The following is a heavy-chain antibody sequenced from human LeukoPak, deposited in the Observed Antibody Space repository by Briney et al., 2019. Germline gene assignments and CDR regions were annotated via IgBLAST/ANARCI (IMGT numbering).Heavy chain of an antibody. J-gene: IGHJ6*03. CDR1: GGSISNFY. CDR3: ARARYGSGSYHYMDV. Sequence: SETLSFTCTVSGGSISNFYWSWIRQPARKGLEWIGRVFTTGTTNYNPSLKSRVTMSVDTSKIQFSLNLSSVTAADTAVYYCARARYGSGSYHYMDVWGKGTTVTISS. D-gene: IGHD3-10*01. V-gene: IGHV4-4*07. CDR2: VFTTGTT.